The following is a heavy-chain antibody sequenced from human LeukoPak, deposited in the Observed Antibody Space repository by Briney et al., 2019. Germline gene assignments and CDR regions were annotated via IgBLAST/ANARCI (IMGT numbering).Heavy chain of an antibody. D-gene: IGHD5-12*01. CDR3: ARDWGDGYDIAAMGVFDY. CDR2: INPNSGGT. Sequence: GASVKVSCKASGYTFTGYYMHWVRQAPGQGLEWMGWINPNSGGTNYAQKFQGRVTMTRDTSISTAYMELSRLRSDDTAVYYCARDWGDGYDIAAMGVFDYWGQGTLVTASS. CDR1: GYTFTGYY. J-gene: IGHJ4*02. V-gene: IGHV1-2*02.